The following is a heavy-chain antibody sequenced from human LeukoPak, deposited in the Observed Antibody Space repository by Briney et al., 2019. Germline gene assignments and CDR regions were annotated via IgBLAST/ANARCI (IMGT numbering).Heavy chain of an antibody. V-gene: IGHV1-8*02. J-gene: IGHJ4*02. CDR3: ARAIAAPGHLDY. CDR2: MNPKSGNT. Sequence: ASVKVSCKASGYTLTSYDINWVRQATGQGLEWMGWMNPKSGNTGHAQKFQGRVTMTRDTSISTAYMELSRLRSDDTAVYYCARAIAAPGHLDYWGQGTLVTVSS. D-gene: IGHD6-6*01. CDR1: GYTLTSYD.